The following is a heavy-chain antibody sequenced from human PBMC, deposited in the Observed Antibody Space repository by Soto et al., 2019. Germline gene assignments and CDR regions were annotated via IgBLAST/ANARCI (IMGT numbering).Heavy chain of an antibody. J-gene: IGHJ4*02. Sequence: ASETLSLTCAVYGGSFSDHHWSWIRQPPGKGPEWLGDVSHSGSTNYNPSLKSRVTISVDASKNQFSLELTSVTAADTAMYYCGRVMDVVIVPASPSGFAYWGQGTLVTVSS. D-gene: IGHD2-2*03. CDR1: GGSFSDHH. V-gene: IGHV4-34*01. CDR2: VSHSGST. CDR3: GRVMDVVIVPASPSGFAY.